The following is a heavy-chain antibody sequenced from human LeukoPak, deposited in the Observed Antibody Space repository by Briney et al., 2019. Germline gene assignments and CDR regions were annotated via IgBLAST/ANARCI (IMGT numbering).Heavy chain of an antibody. D-gene: IGHD4-17*01. CDR3: ARVLHDYGDYVGMDV. V-gene: IGHV4-30-2*01. Sequence: SETLSLTCAVSGGSISSGGYSWSWIRQRPGKGLEWIGYIYHSGSTYYNPSLKSRVTISVDRSKNQFSLKLSSVTVADTAVYYCARVLHDYGDYVGMDVWGQGTTVTVSS. CDR2: IYHSGST. J-gene: IGHJ6*02. CDR1: GGSISSGGYS.